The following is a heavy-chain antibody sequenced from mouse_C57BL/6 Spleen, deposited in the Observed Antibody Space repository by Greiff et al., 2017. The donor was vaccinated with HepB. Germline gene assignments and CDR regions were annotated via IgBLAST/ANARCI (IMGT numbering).Heavy chain of an antibody. V-gene: IGHV1-80*01. CDR2: IYPGDGDT. D-gene: IGHD1-1*01. Sequence: VQLQQSGAELVKPGASVKISCKASGYAFSSYWMNWVKQRPGKGLEWIGQIYPGDGDTNYNGKFKGKATLTADKSSSTAYMQLSSLTSEDSAVYFCARYPYYYGSSHWYFDVWGTGTTVTVSS. CDR1: GYAFSSYW. CDR3: ARYPYYYGSSHWYFDV. J-gene: IGHJ1*03.